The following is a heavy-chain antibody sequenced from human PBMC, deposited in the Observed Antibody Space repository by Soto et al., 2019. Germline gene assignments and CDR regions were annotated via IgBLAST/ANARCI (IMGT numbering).Heavy chain of an antibody. V-gene: IGHV4-34*01. CDR2: INHSGST. J-gene: IGHJ6*03. CDR3: ARLNYYYGSGSYYNVGYMDV. CDR1: GGSFSGYY. D-gene: IGHD3-10*01. Sequence: QVQLQQWGAGLLKPSETLSLTCAVYGGSFSGYYWSWIRQPPGKGLEWIGEINHSGSTNYNPSLKSRVTISVETSKNQFSLKLSSVTAADTAVYYCARLNYYYGSGSYYNVGYMDVWGKGTTVTVTS.